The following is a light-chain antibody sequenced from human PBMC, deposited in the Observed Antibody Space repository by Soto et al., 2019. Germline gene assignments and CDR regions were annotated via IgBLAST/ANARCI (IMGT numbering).Light chain of an antibody. Sequence: QSVLTQPPSVSAAPGQKVTISCSGSSSNIGNNFVSWYQQLPGTAPKLLIYDINKRPSGIPDRFSGSKSGTSATLGITGLQTGDEADYYCGTWDSSLFGGGTK. CDR2: DIN. CDR1: SSNIGNNF. CDR3: GTWDSSL. J-gene: IGLJ2*01. V-gene: IGLV1-51*01.